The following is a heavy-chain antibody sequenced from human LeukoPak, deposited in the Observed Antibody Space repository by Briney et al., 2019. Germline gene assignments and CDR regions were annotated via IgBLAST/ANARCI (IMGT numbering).Heavy chain of an antibody. Sequence: GGSLRLSCAASGFTFSSYWMHWVRQAPGKGLVWVSRINSDGSSTSYADSVKGRFTISRDNAKNTLYLQMNSLRAEDTAVYYFARVLRYDSSPYYGMDVWGQGTTVTVSS. D-gene: IGHD2-15*01. J-gene: IGHJ6*02. CDR3: ARVLRYDSSPYYGMDV. CDR1: GFTFSSYW. CDR2: INSDGSST. V-gene: IGHV3-74*01.